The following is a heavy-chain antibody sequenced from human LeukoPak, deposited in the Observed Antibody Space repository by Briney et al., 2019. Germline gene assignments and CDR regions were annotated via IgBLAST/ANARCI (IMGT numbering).Heavy chain of an antibody. V-gene: IGHV4-39*07. CDR2: IYTSGST. CDR1: GGSISSSSHY. Sequence: PSETLSLTCTVSGGSISSSSHYWGWIRQPPGKGLEWIGRIYTSGSTNYNPSLKSRVTMSVDTSKNQFSLKLSSVTAADTAVYYCARGEGYCSGGSCYHYWGQGTLVTVSS. D-gene: IGHD2-15*01. CDR3: ARGEGYCSGGSCYHY. J-gene: IGHJ4*02.